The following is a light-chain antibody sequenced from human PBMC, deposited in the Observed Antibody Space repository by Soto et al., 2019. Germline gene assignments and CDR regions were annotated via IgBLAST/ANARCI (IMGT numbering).Light chain of an antibody. CDR3: CSYAGSPWV. Sequence: QSVLTQPRSVSGSPGQSVTISCTGTSRDVGGYNYVSWYQQNPGKAPKLMIYDVSKRPSGVPDRFSGSKSGNTASLTISGLQAEDEADYYCCSYAGSPWVFGGGTKLTVL. J-gene: IGLJ3*02. V-gene: IGLV2-11*01. CDR2: DVS. CDR1: SRDVGGYNY.